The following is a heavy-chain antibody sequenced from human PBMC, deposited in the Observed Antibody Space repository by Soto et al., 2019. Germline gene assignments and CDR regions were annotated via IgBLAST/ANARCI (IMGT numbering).Heavy chain of an antibody. CDR2: IWYDGSNK. D-gene: IGHD2-15*01. CDR3: ARGVADSWFDP. V-gene: IGHV3-33*01. CDR1: GFTFSSYG. Sequence: QVQLVESGGGVVQPGRSLRLSCAASGFTFSSYGMHWVRQAPGKGLEWVAVIWYDGSNKYYADSVKGRFTISRDNSKNTLYLQMNSLRAEDTAVYYCARGVADSWFDPWGQGTLVTVSS. J-gene: IGHJ5*02.